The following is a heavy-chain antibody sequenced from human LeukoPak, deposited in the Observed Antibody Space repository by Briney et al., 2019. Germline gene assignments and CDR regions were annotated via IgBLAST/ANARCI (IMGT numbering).Heavy chain of an antibody. CDR2: ISGSGGST. J-gene: IGHJ4*02. CDR1: GFTFSNYA. D-gene: IGHD6-19*01. Sequence: GGSLRLSCAASGFTFSNYAMSWVRQAPGKGLEWVSAISGSGGSTYYADSVKGRFTISRDNSKNTLYLQMNSLRAEDTAVYYCAILQQWLGRDSFDYWGQGTLVTVSS. V-gene: IGHV3-23*01. CDR3: AILQQWLGRDSFDY.